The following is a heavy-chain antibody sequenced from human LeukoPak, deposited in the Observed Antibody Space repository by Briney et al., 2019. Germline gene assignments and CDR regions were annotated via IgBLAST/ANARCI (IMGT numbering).Heavy chain of an antibody. J-gene: IGHJ4*02. CDR3: ARDSDQRGSLFDY. Sequence: SGTLSLTCAVSGGSISSSNWWSWVRQPPGKGLEWIGEIYHSGSTNYNPSLKSRVTISVDKSKNQFSLKLSSVTAADTAVYYCARDSDQRGSLFDYWGQGTLVTVSS. V-gene: IGHV4-4*02. CDR2: IYHSGST. D-gene: IGHD1-26*01. CDR1: GGSISSSNW.